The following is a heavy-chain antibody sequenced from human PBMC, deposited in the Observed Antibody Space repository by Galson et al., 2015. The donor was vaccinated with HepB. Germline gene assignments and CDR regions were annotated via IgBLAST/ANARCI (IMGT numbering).Heavy chain of an antibody. CDR2: ISGYNGNT. Sequence: SVKVSCKASGYTFTSYDITWVRQAAGQGLEWMAWISGYNGNTKYAQQLQGRVTVTTDTSTSTAYMELRSLRPDDTAVYYCARYCSTVSCYFAFDIWGQGTMVTVSS. D-gene: IGHD2-2*01. V-gene: IGHV1-18*01. CDR1: GYTFTSYD. J-gene: IGHJ3*02. CDR3: ARYCSTVSCYFAFDI.